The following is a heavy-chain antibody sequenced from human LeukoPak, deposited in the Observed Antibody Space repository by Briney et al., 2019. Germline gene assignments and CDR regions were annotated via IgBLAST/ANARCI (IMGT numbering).Heavy chain of an antibody. V-gene: IGHV3-74*03. CDR2: INSDGSST. CDR3: ARDVDYHATSECFDY. D-gene: IGHD1-26*01. CDR1: GFTFSSYW. J-gene: IGHJ4*02. Sequence: PGRSLRLSCAASGFTFSSYWMHWVRQAPGKGLVWVSRINSDGSSTTYADSVKGRFTISRDNAKNTLYLQMNSLRPEDTAVYYCARDVDYHATSECFDYWGREPWSPSPQ.